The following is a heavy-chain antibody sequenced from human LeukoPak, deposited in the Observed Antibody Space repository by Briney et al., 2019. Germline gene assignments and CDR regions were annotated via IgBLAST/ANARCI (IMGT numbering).Heavy chain of an antibody. Sequence: PGGSLRLSCAASGFTFSDYYMSWIRQAPGKGLEWVSYISSSGSTIYYADSVKGRFTISRDNAKNSLYLQMNSLRAEDTAVYYCARDCGSYSSSCHDAFDIWGQGTMVTVSS. CDR3: ARDCGSYSSSCHDAFDI. CDR2: ISSSGSTI. CDR1: GFTFSDYY. D-gene: IGHD1-26*01. J-gene: IGHJ3*02. V-gene: IGHV3-11*01.